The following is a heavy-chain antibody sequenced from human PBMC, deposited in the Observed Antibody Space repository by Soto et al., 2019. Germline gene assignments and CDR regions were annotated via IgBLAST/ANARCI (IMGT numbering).Heavy chain of an antibody. Sequence: QVQLQESGPGLVKPSETLSLTCTVSGGSISNYYWIWIRQPPGRGLEWIGYIYNSGSTNYNPSLKSRVTISVDTSNNHLSLTLSSVTAADTAVYYCARGVPGTYSGYYGMDVWGQGTTVSVSS. CDR1: GGSISNYY. J-gene: IGHJ6*02. CDR2: IYNSGST. V-gene: IGHV4-59*01. CDR3: ARGVPGTYSGYYGMDV. D-gene: IGHD1-26*01.